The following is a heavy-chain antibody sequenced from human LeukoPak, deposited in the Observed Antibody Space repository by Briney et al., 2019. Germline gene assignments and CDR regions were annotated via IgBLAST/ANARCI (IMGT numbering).Heavy chain of an antibody. Sequence: GGSLRLSCAASGFTFSSYWMSWVCQAPGKGLEWVANIKQDGSEKYYVDSVKGRFTISRDNAKNSLYLQMNSLRAEDTAVYYCARAMRGYGDFEGPFDYWGQGTLVTVSS. V-gene: IGHV3-7*01. J-gene: IGHJ4*02. CDR3: ARAMRGYGDFEGPFDY. CDR2: IKQDGSEK. D-gene: IGHD4-17*01. CDR1: GFTFSSYW.